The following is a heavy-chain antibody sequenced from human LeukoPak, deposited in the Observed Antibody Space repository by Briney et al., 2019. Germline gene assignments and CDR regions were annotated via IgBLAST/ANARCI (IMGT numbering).Heavy chain of an antibody. V-gene: IGHV3-20*04. CDR3: ARDGVRGVFDY. Sequence: GGSLRLSCAASGFTFSSYSMNWVRQAPGKGLEWVSGINWNGGSTGYADSVKGRFTISRDNAKNSLYLQMNSLRAEDTALYYCARDGVRGVFDYWGQGTLVTVSS. CDR1: GFTFSSYS. J-gene: IGHJ4*02. D-gene: IGHD3-10*01. CDR2: INWNGGST.